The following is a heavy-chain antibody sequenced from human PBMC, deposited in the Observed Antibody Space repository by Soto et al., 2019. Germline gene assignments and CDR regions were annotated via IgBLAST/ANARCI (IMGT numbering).Heavy chain of an antibody. CDR3: AREGGDGVDY. D-gene: IGHD3-16*01. V-gene: IGHV4-31*03. CDR2: IYYSGST. Sequence: QVQLQESGPGLVKPSQTLSLTCTVSGGSISSVNFYWSWIRQHPGKGLEWIGYIYYSGSTYYNPSLKSRVTISVDTSKNQFSLKLNSGTAADTAVYYGAREGGDGVDYWGQGTLVTVSS. J-gene: IGHJ4*02. CDR1: GGSISSVNFY.